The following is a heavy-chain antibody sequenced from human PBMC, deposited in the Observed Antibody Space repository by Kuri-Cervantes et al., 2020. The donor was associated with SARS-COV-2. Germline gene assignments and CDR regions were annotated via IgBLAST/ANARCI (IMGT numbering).Heavy chain of an antibody. Sequence: GGSLRLSCAASGFTFSSYWMHWVRQAPGKGLVWVSRINSDGSSTSYADSVKGRFTISRDNTKNTLYLQMNSLRAEDTAMYYCARDYYDSSGVYWSQGTLVTVSS. J-gene: IGHJ4*02. CDR3: ARDYYDSSGVY. CDR2: INSDGSST. D-gene: IGHD3-22*01. V-gene: IGHV3-74*01. CDR1: GFTFSSYW.